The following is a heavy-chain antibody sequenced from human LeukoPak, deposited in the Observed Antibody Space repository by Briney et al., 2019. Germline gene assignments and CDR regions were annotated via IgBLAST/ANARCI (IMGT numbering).Heavy chain of an antibody. V-gene: IGHV3-13*01. J-gene: IGHJ6*02. D-gene: IGHD5-12*01. CDR2: IGTTGDT. Sequence: PGGSLRLSCAASGLAFSNYDFHWVRQVTGKRLGWVSGIGTTGDTYYPASVKGRFTISRENARNSLYLQMNSLRAGDTAVYYCVRVNWLHYSGMDVWGQGTTVTVSS. CDR3: VRVNWLHYSGMDV. CDR1: GLAFSNYD.